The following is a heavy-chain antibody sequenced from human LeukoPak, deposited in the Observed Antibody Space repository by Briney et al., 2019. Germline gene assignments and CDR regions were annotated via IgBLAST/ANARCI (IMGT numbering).Heavy chain of an antibody. J-gene: IGHJ4*02. CDR3: ARVPGYDSSGSFDY. Sequence: GGSLRLSCAAPGFTFSSYAMSWVRQAPGKGLEWVSVISYNGINKYYADSVKGRFTISRDNSKNTLYLQMNSLRAEDTAVYYCARVPGYDSSGSFDYWGQGTLVTVSS. CDR1: GFTFSSYA. V-gene: IGHV3-30-3*01. D-gene: IGHD3-22*01. CDR2: ISYNGINK.